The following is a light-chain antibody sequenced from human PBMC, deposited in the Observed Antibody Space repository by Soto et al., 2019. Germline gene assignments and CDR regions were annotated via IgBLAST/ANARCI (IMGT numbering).Light chain of an antibody. V-gene: IGKV3-20*01. J-gene: IGKJ1*01. CDR1: QSINSF. CDR3: QQYGGSPRT. CDR2: GAS. Sequence: HSPITVPLTPRKGATLSCRASQSINSFLAWYQQRRGQAPRLLIYGASNRETGIPYRFSGSGSGTDFTLTISRLEPEDFAVYYCQQYGGSPRTSGQRAKVDI.